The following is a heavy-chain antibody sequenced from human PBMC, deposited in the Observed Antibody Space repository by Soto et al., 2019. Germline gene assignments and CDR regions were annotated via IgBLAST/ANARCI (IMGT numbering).Heavy chain of an antibody. CDR2: IDPSDSYT. J-gene: IGHJ6*02. CDR1: GYSFTSYW. Sequence: GESLKISCKGSGYSFTSYWISWVRQMPGKGLEWMGRIDPSDSYTNYSPSFQGHVTISADKSISTAYLQWSSLKASDTAMYYCASPYCSSTSCYYYYGMDVWGQGTTVTVSS. V-gene: IGHV5-10-1*01. D-gene: IGHD2-2*01. CDR3: ASPYCSSTSCYYYYGMDV.